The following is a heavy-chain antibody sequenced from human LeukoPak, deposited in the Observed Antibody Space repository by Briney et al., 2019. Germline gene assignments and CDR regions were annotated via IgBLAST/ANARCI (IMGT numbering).Heavy chain of an antibody. Sequence: SETLSLTCTISAASISSSSHHWGWIRQSPGKGLEWIGSIYYGQTIYYNPSLNSRVTISVVTSKDQFTLQLNSVTAADTAVYYCARHSGSGSYPTYWGQGTLVTVSS. J-gene: IGHJ4*02. CDR2: IYYGQTI. CDR3: ARHSGSGSYPTY. D-gene: IGHD1-26*01. CDR1: AASISSSSHH. V-gene: IGHV4-39*01.